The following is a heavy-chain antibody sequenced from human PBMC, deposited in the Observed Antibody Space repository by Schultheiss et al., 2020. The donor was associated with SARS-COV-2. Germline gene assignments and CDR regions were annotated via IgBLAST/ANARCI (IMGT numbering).Heavy chain of an antibody. J-gene: IGHJ6*02. CDR3: ARALYSSSPYYYYYGMDV. CDR2: IWYDGSNK. D-gene: IGHD6-6*01. V-gene: IGHV3-33*01. CDR1: GFTFSSYG. Sequence: GGSLRLSCAASGFTFSSYGMHWVRQAPGKGLEWVAVIWYDGSNKYYADSVKGRFTISRDNSKNTLYLQMNSLRAEDTAVYYCARALYSSSPYYYYYGMDVWGQGTTVTVSS.